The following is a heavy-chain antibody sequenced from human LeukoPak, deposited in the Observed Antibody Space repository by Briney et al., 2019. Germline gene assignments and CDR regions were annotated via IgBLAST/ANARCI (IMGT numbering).Heavy chain of an antibody. CDR3: LRTVDHLTIFGVAILL. J-gene: IGHJ4*02. D-gene: IGHD3-3*01. CDR1: GGSFSGYY. V-gene: IGHV4-34*01. Sequence: SETLSLTCAVYGGSFSGYYWSWIRQPPGKGLEWIGEINHSGSTNYNPSLKSRVTISVDTSKNQFSLKLSSVTAADTAVYYDLRTVDHLTIFGVAILLGGQGTLVTVSS. CDR2: INHSGST.